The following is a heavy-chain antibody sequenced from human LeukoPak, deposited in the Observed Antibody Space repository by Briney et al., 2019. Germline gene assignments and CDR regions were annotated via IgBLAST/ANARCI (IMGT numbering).Heavy chain of an antibody. CDR3: ARSGIVVVPAAIAITAKTETNCFDP. D-gene: IGHD2-2*01. V-gene: IGHV4-39*07. CDR1: GGSISSSSYY. Sequence: PSETLSLTCTVSGGSISSSSYYWGWIRQPPGKGLEWIGSIYYSGSTYYNPSLKSRVTISVDTSKNQFSLKLSSVTAADTAVYYCARSGIVVVPAAIAITAKTETNCFDPCGQGTLVTVSS. CDR2: IYYSGST. J-gene: IGHJ5*02.